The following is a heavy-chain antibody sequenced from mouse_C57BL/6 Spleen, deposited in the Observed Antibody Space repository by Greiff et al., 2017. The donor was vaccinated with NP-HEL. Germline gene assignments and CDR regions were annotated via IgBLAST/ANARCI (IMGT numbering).Heavy chain of an antibody. V-gene: IGHV7-3*01. D-gene: IGHD2-2*01. CDR1: GFTFTDYY. CDR2: IRNKANGYTT. Sequence: EVQLVESGGGVVQPGGSLSLSCAASGFTFTDYYMSWVRQPPGKALEWLGFIRNKANGYTTEYSASVKGRFTISRDNSQSILYLQMNALRAEDSATYYCARDGYDDAMDYWGQGTSVTVSS. CDR3: ARDGYDDAMDY. J-gene: IGHJ4*01.